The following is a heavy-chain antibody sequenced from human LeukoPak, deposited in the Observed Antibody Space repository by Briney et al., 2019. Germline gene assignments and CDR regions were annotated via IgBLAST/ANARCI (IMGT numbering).Heavy chain of an antibody. D-gene: IGHD6-13*01. Sequence: TGGSLRLSCAASGFTFSSYGMSWVRQAPGKGLEWVSVISASGGRTFYADSVKGRFTISRDNSKNTLYMQMNSLRAEDTAVYYCAKGAVYSSSWYGFDYWGQGALVTVSS. CDR2: ISASGGRT. CDR3: AKGAVYSSSWYGFDY. CDR1: GFTFSSYG. V-gene: IGHV3-23*01. J-gene: IGHJ4*02.